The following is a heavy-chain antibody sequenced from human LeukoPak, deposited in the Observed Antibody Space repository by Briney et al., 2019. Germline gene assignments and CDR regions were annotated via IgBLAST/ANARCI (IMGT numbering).Heavy chain of an antibody. Sequence: GSLRLSCAASGFTFSSYSMNWVRQAPGKGLEWVSSISSSSSYIYYADSVKGRFTISRDNAKNSLYLQMNSLRAEDTAVYYCARDETESNLYYDILTGHRSGSSDYWGQGTLVTVSS. D-gene: IGHD3-9*01. CDR3: ARDETESNLYYDILTGHRSGSSDY. V-gene: IGHV3-21*01. CDR2: ISSSSSYI. CDR1: GFTFSSYS. J-gene: IGHJ4*02.